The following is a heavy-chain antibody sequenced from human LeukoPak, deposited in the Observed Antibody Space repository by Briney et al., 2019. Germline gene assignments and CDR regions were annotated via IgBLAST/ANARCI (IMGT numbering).Heavy chain of an antibody. Sequence: ASVKVSCKASGYTFTSYGISWVRQAPGQGLEWMGWISAYNGNTNYAQKLQGRVTMTTDTSTSTAYMELRSLRSDDTAVYYCARAYSYGYTPIWDYYYGMDVWGQGTTVTVSS. V-gene: IGHV1-18*01. CDR2: ISAYNGNT. CDR1: GYTFTSYG. D-gene: IGHD5-18*01. CDR3: ARAYSYGYTPIWDYYYGMDV. J-gene: IGHJ6*02.